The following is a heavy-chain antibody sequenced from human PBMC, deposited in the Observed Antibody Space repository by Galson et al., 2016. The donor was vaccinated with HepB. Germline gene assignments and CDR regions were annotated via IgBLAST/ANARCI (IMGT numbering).Heavy chain of an antibody. CDR2: IHQDGSEK. J-gene: IGHJ4*02. CDR1: EFTFSTYW. CDR3: ARDRGWDHDDY. V-gene: IGHV3-7*01. D-gene: IGHD3-10*01. Sequence: SPRLCCAASEFTFSTYWMTWVRQAPGKGLEWVANIHQDGSEKAYVDSVKGRFTISTDNAKNSLSLKMNSLRAEDTAIYFCARDRGWDHDDYWGQGTLVTVSS.